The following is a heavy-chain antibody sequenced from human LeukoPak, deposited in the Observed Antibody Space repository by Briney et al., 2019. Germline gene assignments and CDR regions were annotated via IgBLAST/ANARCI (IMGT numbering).Heavy chain of an antibody. CDR1: GYRFTSYW. CDR3: ARDYDSSGSPFDY. Sequence: GESLKIPCKGPGYRFTSYWIGWVRQMPGKGLEWMGISYPGDSDTRYSPSFQGQVTFSADKSISTASLQWSSLKASDTAMYYCARDYDSSGSPFDYWGQGTLVTVSS. D-gene: IGHD3-22*01. J-gene: IGHJ4*02. CDR2: SYPGDSDT. V-gene: IGHV5-51*01.